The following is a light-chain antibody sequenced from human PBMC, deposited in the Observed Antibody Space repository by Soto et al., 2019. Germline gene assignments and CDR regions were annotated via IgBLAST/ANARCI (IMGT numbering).Light chain of an antibody. J-gene: IGKJ1*01. V-gene: IGKV3-20*01. CDR1: QSVNSSY. CDR2: GAS. CDR3: QQYGNSPQT. Sequence: EIVLTQSPGTLSLSPGERVTLSCRASQSVNSSYLAWYQHKPGQAPRLLIYGASTRATGIPDRFSGSGSGTHFTLTIARLEPGDFAVYYCQQYGNSPQTFGQGTKVDIK.